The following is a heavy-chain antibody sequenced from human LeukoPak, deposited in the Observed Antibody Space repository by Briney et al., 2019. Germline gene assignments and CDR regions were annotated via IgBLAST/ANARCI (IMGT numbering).Heavy chain of an antibody. V-gene: IGHV3-23*01. Sequence: GGSLRLSCTTSGFTFGDYAMSWVRQAPGKGLEWVSAISGSGGSTYYADSVKGRFTISRDNSKNTLYLQMNSLRAEDTAVYYCAKERAFGGVIDYWGQGTLVTVSS. CDR3: AKERAFGGVIDY. CDR2: ISGSGGST. CDR1: GFTFGDYA. J-gene: IGHJ4*02. D-gene: IGHD3-16*02.